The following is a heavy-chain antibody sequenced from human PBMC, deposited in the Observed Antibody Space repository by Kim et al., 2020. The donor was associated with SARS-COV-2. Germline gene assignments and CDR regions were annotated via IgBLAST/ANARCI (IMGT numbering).Heavy chain of an antibody. Sequence: GSKYYADSLKGRLTISRDNSKNTRYLQMNSLRAEDTAVDYGASDRVDDWGQGALVTVCS. CDR2: GSK. J-gene: IGHJ4*02. V-gene: IGHV3-66*01. CDR3: ASDRVDD.